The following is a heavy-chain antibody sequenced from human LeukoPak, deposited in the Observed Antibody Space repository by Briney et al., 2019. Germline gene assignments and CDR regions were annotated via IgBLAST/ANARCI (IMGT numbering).Heavy chain of an antibody. J-gene: IGHJ6*03. CDR2: VIPIFNTA. Sequence: GASVKVSCKASGGTFSNYAISWVRQAPGQGLEWMGGVIPIFNTANYPQKFHGRVTITTDESTGTVYMELSSLRSEDTAVYYCARDHGDTALVRGGFGLFYYMDVWGKGTTVTVSS. V-gene: IGHV1-69*05. CDR3: ARDHGDTALVRGGFGLFYYMDV. CDR1: GGTFSNYA. D-gene: IGHD5-18*01.